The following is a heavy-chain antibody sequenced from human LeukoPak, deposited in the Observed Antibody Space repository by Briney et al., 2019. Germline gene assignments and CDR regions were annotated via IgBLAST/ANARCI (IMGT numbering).Heavy chain of an antibody. Sequence: SVKVSCKASGGTFSSYAISWVRQAPGQGLEWMGGIIPIFGTANYAQKFQGRVTITADESTSTAYMELSSLRSEDTAVYYCARGRAYEVTVTDLSFPAFDYWGQGTLVTVSS. D-gene: IGHD4-11*01. CDR1: GGTFSSYA. CDR2: IIPIFGTA. J-gene: IGHJ4*02. CDR3: ARGRAYEVTVTDLSFPAFDY. V-gene: IGHV1-69*13.